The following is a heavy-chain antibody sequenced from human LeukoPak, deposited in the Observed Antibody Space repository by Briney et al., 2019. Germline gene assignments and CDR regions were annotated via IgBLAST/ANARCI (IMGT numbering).Heavy chain of an antibody. CDR2: IYYSGST. CDR3: ARRGPYYYGSGIGNYYYYGMDV. J-gene: IGHJ6*02. V-gene: IGHV4-59*08. CDR1: GGSISSYY. Sequence: SETLSLTCTVSGGSISSYYWSWIRQPPGKGLEWIGYIYYSGSTNYNPSLKSRVTISVDTSKNQFSLKLSSVTAADTAVYYCARRGPYYYGSGIGNYYYYGMDVWGQGTTVTVSS. D-gene: IGHD3-10*01.